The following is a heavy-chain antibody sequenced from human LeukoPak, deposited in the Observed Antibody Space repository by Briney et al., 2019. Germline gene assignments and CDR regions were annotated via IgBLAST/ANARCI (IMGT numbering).Heavy chain of an antibody. V-gene: IGHV3-30*18. CDR1: GFTVSDYG. CDR2: ISYDGSNK. J-gene: IGHJ1*01. Sequence: PGGSLRLSCAASGFTVSDYGIHWARQAPGKGLEWVAVISYDGSNKYYADSVKGRFTISRDNSKNTLYLQMNSLRAEDTAVYYCAKSSSITMVRGELDRAEYFQHWGQGTLITVSS. D-gene: IGHD3-10*01. CDR3: AKSSSITMVRGELDRAEYFQH.